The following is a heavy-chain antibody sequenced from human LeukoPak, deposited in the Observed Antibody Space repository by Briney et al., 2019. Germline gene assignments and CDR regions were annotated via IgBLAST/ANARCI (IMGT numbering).Heavy chain of an antibody. J-gene: IGHJ4*02. CDR3: TSLSPPYRSSSYY. CDR1: GFTFSSYA. Sequence: GGSLRLSCAASGFTFSSYAMHWVRQASGKGLGWVGRIRSKANSYATAYAASVKGRFTISRDDSKNTAYLQMNSLKTEDTAVYYCTSLSPPYRSSSYYWGQGTLVTVSS. CDR2: IRSKANSYAT. V-gene: IGHV3-73*01. D-gene: IGHD6-13*01.